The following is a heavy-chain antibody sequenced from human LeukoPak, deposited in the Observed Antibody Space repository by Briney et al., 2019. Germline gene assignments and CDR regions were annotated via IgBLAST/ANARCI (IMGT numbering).Heavy chain of an antibody. J-gene: IGHJ4*02. Sequence: SETLSLTCTVSGGSISSYYWSWIRQPARKGLEWIGRIYTSGSTNYNASLKSRVSMSVDTSKNQFSLKLSSVTAADTAVFYCARGNSGSYREFDYWGQGTLVTVSS. CDR1: GGSISSYY. CDR2: IYTSGST. D-gene: IGHD1-26*01. V-gene: IGHV4-4*07. CDR3: ARGNSGSYREFDY.